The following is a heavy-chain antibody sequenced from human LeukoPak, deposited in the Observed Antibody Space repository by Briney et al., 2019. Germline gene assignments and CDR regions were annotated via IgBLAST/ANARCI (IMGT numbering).Heavy chain of an antibody. V-gene: IGHV3-7*01. D-gene: IGHD3-9*01. CDR1: GFTFSSYW. Sequence: PGGSLRLSCAASGFTFSSYWMSWVRQAPGKGLEWVANIKQDESEKYYVDCVKGRFTISRDNAKNSLYLQMNSLRAEDTAVYYCARTLRYFDWLLYRSDTYFDYWGQGTLVTVSS. CDR3: ARTLRYFDWLLYRSDTYFDY. CDR2: IKQDESEK. J-gene: IGHJ4*02.